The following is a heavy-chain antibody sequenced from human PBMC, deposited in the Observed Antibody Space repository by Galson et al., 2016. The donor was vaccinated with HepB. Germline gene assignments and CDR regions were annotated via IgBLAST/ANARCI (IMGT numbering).Heavy chain of an antibody. CDR2: IWHDGWTK. D-gene: IGHD1-26*01. J-gene: IGHJ4*02. Sequence: SLRLSCAVFGFNLNSYSMNWVRQAPGKGLEWVADIWHDGWTKHYADSMKGRFTISRDNSLHTLYLHVSTLRVEDTAVYYCARSSPVGATHAGLDYWGQGTLVTVSS. CDR3: ARSSPVGATHAGLDY. V-gene: IGHV3-33*08. CDR1: GFNLNSYS.